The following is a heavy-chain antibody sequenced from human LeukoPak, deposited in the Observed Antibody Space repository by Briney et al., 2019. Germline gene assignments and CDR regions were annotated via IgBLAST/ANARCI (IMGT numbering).Heavy chain of an antibody. CDR2: VSLDGGTQ. V-gene: IGHV3-30*02. D-gene: IGHD4-17*01. Sequence: GGSLRLSCATFGFAFNTYGMHWVRQAPGKGLEWVAFVSLDGGTQNYADSVKGRFTISRDNSKNTVSLEMNSLRAEDTAVYYCVYGDYARFDYWGQGTLVTVSS. CDR3: VYGDYARFDY. J-gene: IGHJ4*02. CDR1: GFAFNTYG.